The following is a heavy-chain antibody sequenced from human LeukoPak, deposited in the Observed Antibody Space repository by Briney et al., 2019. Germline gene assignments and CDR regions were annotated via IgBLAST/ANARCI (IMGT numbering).Heavy chain of an antibody. CDR2: ISSSSSYT. V-gene: IGHV3-21*05. J-gene: IGHJ6*02. D-gene: IGHD5-12*01. CDR3: ARVNVDIVATITFYGMDV. Sequence: GGSLRLSCTGSGFTFSSYEMNWVRQAPGKGLEWVSYISSSSSYTNYADSVKGTISRDNAKNSLYLQMNSLRAEDTAVYYCARVNVDIVATITFYGMDVWGQGTTVTVSS. CDR1: GFTFSSYE.